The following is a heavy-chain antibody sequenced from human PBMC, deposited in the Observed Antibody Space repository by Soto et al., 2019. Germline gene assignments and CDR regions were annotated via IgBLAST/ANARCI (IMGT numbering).Heavy chain of an antibody. CDR2: IWYDGSNK. CDR1: VFTFISYG. J-gene: IGHJ4*02. D-gene: IGHD1-20*01. V-gene: IGHV3-33*01. CDR3: ARDNNLDY. Sequence: GWSLRLSCASSVFTFISYGMHWVRQAPGKGLEWVAVIWYDGSNKYYADSVKGRFTISRDNSKNTLYLQMNSLRAEDTAVYYCARDNNLDYWGQGTLVTVSS.